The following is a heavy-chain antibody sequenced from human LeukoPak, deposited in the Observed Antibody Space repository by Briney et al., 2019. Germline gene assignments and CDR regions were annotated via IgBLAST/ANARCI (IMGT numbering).Heavy chain of an antibody. CDR3: VKGYRGSAGPDY. CDR2: ISVNGGST. Sequence: GGSLRLSCAASGVSFGNDAMKWVRQVPGKGLEWVSLISVNGGSTYYADSVKGRFIISRDNSRNSLYLQMNSLTSEDSALYYCVKGYRGSAGPDYWGQGTLVTVSS. CDR1: GVSFGNDA. D-gene: IGHD3-10*01. V-gene: IGHV3-43*02. J-gene: IGHJ4*02.